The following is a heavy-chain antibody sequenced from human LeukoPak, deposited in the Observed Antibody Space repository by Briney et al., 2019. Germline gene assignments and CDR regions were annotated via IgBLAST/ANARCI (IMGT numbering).Heavy chain of an antibody. Sequence: SETLSLTCTVSGASVTTSGFFWGWVRQPPGRGLEWIENIYNTGRTYQNTSLERRVALSLDTSENLFSLSLNSVTAADTAVYYCARFTLYESGSSFPDYWGRGTLVIVSS. CDR1: GASVTTSGFF. CDR3: ARFTLYESGSSFPDY. CDR2: IYNTGRT. V-gene: IGHV4-39*01. J-gene: IGHJ4*02. D-gene: IGHD3-10*01.